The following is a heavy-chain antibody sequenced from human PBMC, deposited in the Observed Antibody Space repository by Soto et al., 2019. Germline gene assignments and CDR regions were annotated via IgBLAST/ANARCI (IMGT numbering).Heavy chain of an antibody. CDR3: ARLVADSSWYHYGLDV. V-gene: IGHV2-26*03. CDR2: IFSNNER. D-gene: IGHD6-13*01. J-gene: IGHJ6*02. CDR1: GFSLTTGRMG. Sequence: QVPLKESGPVLVKATETLTLTCNISGFSLTTGRMGVSWIRQPPGKALEWVALIFSNNERSYSTSLQSRLSISDDTSKSQVVLTMTNVDPVDTATYFCARLVADSSWYHYGLDVWGQGTTVTVS.